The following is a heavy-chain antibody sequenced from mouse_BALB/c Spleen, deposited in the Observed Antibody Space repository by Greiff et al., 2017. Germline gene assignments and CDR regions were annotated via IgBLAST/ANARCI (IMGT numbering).Heavy chain of an antibody. CDR2: IDPANGNT. V-gene: IGHV14-3*02. Sequence: EVQLQESGAELVKPGASVKLSCTASGFNIKDTYMHWVKQRPEQGLEWIGRIDPANGNTKYDPKFQGKATITADTSSNTAYLQLSSLTSEDTAVYYCARCGNYGYYAMDYGGQGTSVTVAS. CDR1: GFNIKDTY. CDR3: ARCGNYGYYAMDY. J-gene: IGHJ4*01. D-gene: IGHD2-1*01.